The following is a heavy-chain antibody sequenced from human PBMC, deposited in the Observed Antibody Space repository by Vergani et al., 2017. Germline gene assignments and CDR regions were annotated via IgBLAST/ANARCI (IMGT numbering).Heavy chain of an antibody. D-gene: IGHD3-10*01. Sequence: EVQLVQSGAEVKTPGESLRISCKGSGYSFTSYWISWVRQMPGKGLEWMGRIDPSDSYTNYSPSFQGHVTISADKSISTAYLQWSSLKASDTAMYYCARRLEGSGSYYKRLGDAFDIWGQGTMVTVSS. J-gene: IGHJ3*02. V-gene: IGHV5-10-1*01. CDR2: IDPSDSYT. CDR3: ARRLEGSGSYYKRLGDAFDI. CDR1: GYSFTSYW.